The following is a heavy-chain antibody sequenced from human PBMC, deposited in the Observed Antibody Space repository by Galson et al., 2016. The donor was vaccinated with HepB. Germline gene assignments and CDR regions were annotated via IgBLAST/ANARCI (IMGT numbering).Heavy chain of an antibody. Sequence: PALVKPTQTLTLTCTFSGFSLTNNAVGVGWLRQPPGKALEWPALVYWNDDKRYISSLKTRLTITKDTSKNQVVLTMTNMDPVDTATYYCARYMGPDWYFDLWGRGTLASVSS. CDR2: VYWNDDK. CDR3: ARYMGPDWYFDL. J-gene: IGHJ2*01. V-gene: IGHV2-5*01. D-gene: IGHD3-16*01. CDR1: GFSLTNNAVG.